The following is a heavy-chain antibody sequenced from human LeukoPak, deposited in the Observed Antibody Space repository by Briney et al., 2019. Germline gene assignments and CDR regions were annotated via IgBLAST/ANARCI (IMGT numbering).Heavy chain of an antibody. Sequence: SETLSLTCTFSGGSISSYYWSWIRQPSAKGLEWIGRINTSGSSNYNPSLRSRVTMSVDTSKNQFTLDLSSVTAADTAVYYCAREGGGPMWLDRWGPGTLVTVSS. J-gene: IGHJ5*02. CDR1: GGSISSYY. CDR3: AREGGGPMWLDR. D-gene: IGHD6-25*01. V-gene: IGHV4-4*07. CDR2: INTSGSS.